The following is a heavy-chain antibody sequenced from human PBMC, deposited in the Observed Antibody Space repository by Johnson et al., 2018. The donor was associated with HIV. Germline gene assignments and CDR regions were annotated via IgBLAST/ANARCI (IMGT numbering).Heavy chain of an antibody. CDR2: ISSSGSTI. Sequence: VQLVESGGGVVQPGGSLRLSCAASGFTFRNYAMSWVRQAPGKGLEWVSYISSSGSTIYYADSVKGRFTISRDNSKNTLYLQMNSLRAEDTAVYYCAGLGGSHDAFDIWGQGTMVTVSS. V-gene: IGHV3-48*01. CDR1: GFTFRNYA. CDR3: AGLGGSHDAFDI. J-gene: IGHJ3*02. D-gene: IGHD1-26*01.